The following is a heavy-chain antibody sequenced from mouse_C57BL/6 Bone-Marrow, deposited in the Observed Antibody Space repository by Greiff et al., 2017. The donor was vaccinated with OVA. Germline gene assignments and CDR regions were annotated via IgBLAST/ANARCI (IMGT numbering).Heavy chain of an antibody. Sequence: VQLQQSGAELARPGASVKLSCKASGYTFTSYGISWVKQRTGQGLEWIGEIYPRSGNTYYNEKFKGKATLTADKSSSTAYMELRSLTSEDSAVYFCARNYYGSSYGGYWGQGTLVTVSA. CDR2: IYPRSGNT. CDR1: GYTFTSYG. J-gene: IGHJ3*01. CDR3: ARNYYGSSYGGY. D-gene: IGHD1-1*01. V-gene: IGHV1-81*01.